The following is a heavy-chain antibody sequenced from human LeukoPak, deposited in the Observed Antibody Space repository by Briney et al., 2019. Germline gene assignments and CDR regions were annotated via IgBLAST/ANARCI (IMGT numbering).Heavy chain of an antibody. CDR1: GYSFTSYW. D-gene: IGHD2-2*01. J-gene: IGHJ4*02. CDR3: ARPKRYCSSTSCPLDY. CDR2: IYPGDSDT. V-gene: IGHV5-51*01. Sequence: GESLKISCKGSGYSFTSYWIGWVRQMPGKGLEWIGIIYPGDSDTRYSPSFQGQVTISADKSISTAYLQWSSLKASDTAMYYCARPKRYCSSTSCPLDYWGQGTLVTVSS.